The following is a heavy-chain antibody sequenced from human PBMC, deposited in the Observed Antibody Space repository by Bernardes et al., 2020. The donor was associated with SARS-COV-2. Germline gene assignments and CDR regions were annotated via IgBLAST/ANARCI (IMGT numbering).Heavy chain of an antibody. CDR2: INTDGGGI. D-gene: IGHD3-22*01. Sequence: GGSLRLSCTASGFTFSSYWMHWVRQAPGKGLVWVSRINTDGGGITYADSVKGRFTISRDNAKNTLYLQMNSLRAEDTAVYYCAKVGYYDSSGYYAYFDSWGQGTLVTVSS. CDR3: AKVGYYDSSGYYAYFDS. V-gene: IGHV3-74*01. J-gene: IGHJ4*02. CDR1: GFTFSSYW.